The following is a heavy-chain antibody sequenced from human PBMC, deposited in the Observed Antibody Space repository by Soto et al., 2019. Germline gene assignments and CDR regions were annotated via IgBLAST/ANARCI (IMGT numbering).Heavy chain of an antibody. CDR1: GYSLTTYG. CDR2: ISAYNGNT. CDR3: ASHRVSAAGSFDY. D-gene: IGHD6-13*01. Sequence: QVQLVQSRLEVTKPGASVKVSCKASGYSLTTYGISWVRQAPGQGLEWVGWISAYNGNTNYAQNFQGRVTMTRATSTSTAYMDLRGLRSDDTAVYYCASHRVSAAGSFDYWGQGTLVIVSS. V-gene: IGHV1-18*01. J-gene: IGHJ4*02.